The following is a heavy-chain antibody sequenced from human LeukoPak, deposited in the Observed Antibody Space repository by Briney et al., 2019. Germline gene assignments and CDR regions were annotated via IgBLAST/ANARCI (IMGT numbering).Heavy chain of an antibody. D-gene: IGHD6-13*01. CDR2: INPNSGGT. CDR1: GYTLTGYY. Sequence: GASVKDSCKATGYTLTGYYMHWVRQAPGQGLEGMGWINPNSGGTNYAQKFQGRVNMSRDTSISTAYMELSRLRSDDTAVYYCARDGIAAAGSPYGCYGMYVWGQGTTVTVSS. J-gene: IGHJ6*02. V-gene: IGHV1-2*02. CDR3: ARDGIAAAGSPYGCYGMYV.